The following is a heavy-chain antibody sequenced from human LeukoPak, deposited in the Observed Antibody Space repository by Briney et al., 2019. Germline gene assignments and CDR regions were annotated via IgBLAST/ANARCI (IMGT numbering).Heavy chain of an antibody. J-gene: IGHJ3*02. CDR3: AKAVGSSGYFSRDAFDI. D-gene: IGHD3-22*01. Sequence: GGSLRLSCGTSGFTFSSYAMSWVRQAPGKGLEWVAVISGGGSGTYYADSVRGRFTISRDNSKNTVYLQMNSLRAEDTAIYYCAKAVGSSGYFSRDAFDIWGQGTMVTVSS. CDR2: ISGGGSGT. CDR1: GFTFSSYA. V-gene: IGHV3-23*01.